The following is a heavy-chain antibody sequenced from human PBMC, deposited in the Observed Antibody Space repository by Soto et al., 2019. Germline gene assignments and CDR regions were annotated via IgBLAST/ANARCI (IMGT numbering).Heavy chain of an antibody. J-gene: IGHJ4*02. V-gene: IGHV3-23*01. D-gene: IGHD3-10*01. Sequence: GGSLRLSFVASGFTFCSYAMSWVRQAPGKGLEWVSAISGSGGSTYYADSVKGRFTISRDNSKNTLYLQMNSLRAEDTAVYYCAKDSHPTTPPAHSDWGQGTLVTVSS. CDR2: ISGSGGST. CDR3: AKDSHPTTPPAHSD. CDR1: GFTFCSYA.